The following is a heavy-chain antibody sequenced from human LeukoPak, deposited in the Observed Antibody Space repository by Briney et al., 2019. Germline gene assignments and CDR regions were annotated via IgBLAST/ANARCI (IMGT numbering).Heavy chain of an antibody. CDR3: GRGGYGDYPHYFDY. V-gene: IGHV4-30-4*07. D-gene: IGHD4-17*01. J-gene: IGHJ4*02. CDR2: IYYSGST. CDR1: GGSISSGGYS. Sequence: PSETLSLTCAVSGGSISSGGYSWSWIRQPPGKGLEWIGYIYYSGSTYYNPSLKSRVTISVDTSKNQFSLKLSSVTAADTAVYYCGRGGYGDYPHYFDYWGQGTLVTVSS.